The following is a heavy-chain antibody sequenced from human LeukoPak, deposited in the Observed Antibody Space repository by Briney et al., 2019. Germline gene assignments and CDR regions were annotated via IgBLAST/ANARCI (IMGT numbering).Heavy chain of an antibody. CDR2: INPSGGST. D-gene: IGHD2-15*01. CDR3: ALNADCSGGSCYYYYMDV. J-gene: IGHJ6*03. V-gene: IGHV1-46*01. CDR1: GYTFTSYY. Sequence: ASVKVSCKASGYTFTSYYMHWVRQAPGQGLEWMGIINPSGGSTSYAQKFQGRVAMTRDMSTSTVYMELSSLRSEDTAVYYCALNADCSGGSCYYYYMDVWGKGTTVTVSS.